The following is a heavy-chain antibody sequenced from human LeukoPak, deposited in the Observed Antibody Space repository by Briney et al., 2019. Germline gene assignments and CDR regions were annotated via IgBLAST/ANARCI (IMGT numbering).Heavy chain of an antibody. V-gene: IGHV4-30-4*01. Sequence: PSQTLSLTCAVSGGSISSGGYYWSWIRQPPGKGLEWIGYIYYSGSTYYNPSLKSRVTISVDTSKNQFSLKLSSVTAADTAVYYCARLYCGGDCYVDYWGQGTLVTVSS. J-gene: IGHJ4*02. D-gene: IGHD2-21*02. CDR1: GGSISSGGYY. CDR2: IYYSGST. CDR3: ARLYCGGDCYVDY.